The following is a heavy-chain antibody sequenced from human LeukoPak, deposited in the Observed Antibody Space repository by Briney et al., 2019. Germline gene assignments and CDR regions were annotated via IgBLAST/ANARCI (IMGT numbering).Heavy chain of an antibody. CDR2: IYHSGST. V-gene: IGHV4-38-2*02. D-gene: IGHD3-22*01. CDR3: ARDINYSDSD. J-gene: IGHJ4*02. Sequence: SETLSLTCTVSGYSISSGYYWGWIRQPPGKGLEWIGSIYHSGSTYYNPSLKSRVTISVDTSKNQFSLKLSSVTAADTAVYYCARDINYSDSDWGQGTLVTVSS. CDR1: GYSISSGYY.